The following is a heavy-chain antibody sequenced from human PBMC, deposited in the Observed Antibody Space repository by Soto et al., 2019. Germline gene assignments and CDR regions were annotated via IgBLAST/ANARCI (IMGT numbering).Heavy chain of an antibody. V-gene: IGHV1-2*02. Sequence: QVQLVQSGAEVKKPGASVKVSCKASGYTFTGYYMHWVRQAPGQGLEWMGWINPTSGGTNYAQKFQGRVPMTRDTAIRPAYMELRRLRSDDTAVYYCARELRWGWFGELLQHYYYYYGMDVWGQGPTVTVSS. D-gene: IGHD3-10*01. CDR1: GYTFTGYY. CDR2: INPTSGGT. CDR3: ARELRWGWFGELLQHYYYYYGMDV. J-gene: IGHJ6*02.